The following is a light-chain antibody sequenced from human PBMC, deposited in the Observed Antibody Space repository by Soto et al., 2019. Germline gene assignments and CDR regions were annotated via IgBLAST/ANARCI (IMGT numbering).Light chain of an antibody. CDR3: QQADTFPIT. V-gene: IGKV1D-12*01. CDR1: QTISSW. J-gene: IGKJ5*01. CDR2: AAS. Sequence: ERATLSCRASQTISSWLAWYQQKPGKAPKLLIYAASSLQSGVPSRFSGSGFGTDFTLTISSLQPEDSAIYYCQQADTFPITFGQGTRLEIK.